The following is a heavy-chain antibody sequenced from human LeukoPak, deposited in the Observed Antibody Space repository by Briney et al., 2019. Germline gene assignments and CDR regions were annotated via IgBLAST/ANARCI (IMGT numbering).Heavy chain of an antibody. CDR3: ARAGSGSYSYYFDY. J-gene: IGHJ4*02. CDR2: INNVASHI. V-gene: IGHV3-21*06. D-gene: IGHD3-10*01. CDR1: GFTFSISA. Sequence: GGSLRLSCSASGFTFSISAMNWVRQAPGKGLEWVSSINNVASHIYYADSVKGRFTISRDDAKNTLYLQMSSLRAEDTAVYYCARAGSGSYSYYFDYWGQGTLVTVSS.